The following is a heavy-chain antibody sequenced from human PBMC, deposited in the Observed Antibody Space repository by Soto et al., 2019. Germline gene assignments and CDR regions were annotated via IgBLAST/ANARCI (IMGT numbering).Heavy chain of an antibody. Sequence: QVQLQESGPGLVKPSQTLSLTCTVSGGSVSSGGYYWSWIRQHPGKVLEWLGYIYYSGCTYYTPCIQRLVTISLDTSKTPFSLKLSSVTAADTAVYYCATDNLLLGFYYWGQGNLVTV. CDR1: GGSVSSGGYY. D-gene: IGHD2-15*01. J-gene: IGHJ4*02. V-gene: IGHV4-31*01. CDR2: IYYSGCT. CDR3: ATDNLLLGFYY.